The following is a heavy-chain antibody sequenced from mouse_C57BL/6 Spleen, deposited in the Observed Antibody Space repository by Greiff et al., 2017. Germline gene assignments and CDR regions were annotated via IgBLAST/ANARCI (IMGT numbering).Heavy chain of an antibody. CDR2: IYPGSGST. CDR3: ARIDSNYSYYFDY. Sequence: VQLQQPGAELVKPGASVKMSCKASGYTFTSYWITWVKQRPGQGLEWIGDIYPGSGSTNYNEKFKSKATLTVDTSSSTAYMQLSSLTSEDSAVYYCARIDSNYSYYFDYWGQGTTLTVSS. J-gene: IGHJ2*01. V-gene: IGHV1-55*01. CDR1: GYTFTSYW. D-gene: IGHD2-5*01.